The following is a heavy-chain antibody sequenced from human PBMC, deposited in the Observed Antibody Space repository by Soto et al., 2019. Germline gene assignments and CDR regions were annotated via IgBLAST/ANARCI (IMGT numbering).Heavy chain of an antibody. J-gene: IGHJ4*02. V-gene: IGHV3-23*01. CDR1: GFTFSSYA. D-gene: IGHD5-12*01. CDR2: ISGSGGST. CDR3: AKSDSGYYKLIEY. Sequence: PGWSLRLACAASGFTFSSYAMSWVRQAPGKGLEWVSAISGSGGSTYYADSVKGRCTISRDNSKNTLFLQMSSLRAEDTAIDYCAKSDSGYYKLIEYWGQGTLVTVSS.